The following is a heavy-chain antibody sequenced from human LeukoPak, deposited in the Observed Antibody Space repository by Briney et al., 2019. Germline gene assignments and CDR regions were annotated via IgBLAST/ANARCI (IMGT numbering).Heavy chain of an antibody. D-gene: IGHD3-10*01. CDR3: ARGLTYYYGSGSYRHFDY. Sequence: GASVKVSCKASGYTFTSYDINWVRQATGQGLEWMGWMNPNSGNTGYAQKFQGRVTMTRNTSISTAYMELSGLRSEDTAVYYCARGLTYYYGSGSYRHFDYWGQGTLVTVSS. CDR1: GYTFTSYD. J-gene: IGHJ4*02. V-gene: IGHV1-8*01. CDR2: MNPNSGNT.